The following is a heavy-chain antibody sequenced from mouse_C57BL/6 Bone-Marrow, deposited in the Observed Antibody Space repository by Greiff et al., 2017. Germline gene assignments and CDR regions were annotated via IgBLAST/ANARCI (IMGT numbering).Heavy chain of an antibody. V-gene: IGHV1-80*01. CDR1: GYAFSSYW. CDR3: ARGGYYGSRGYFDY. Sequence: VQLQQSGAELVKPGASVKISCKASGYAFSSYWMNWVKQRPGKGLEWIGQIYPGDGDTNYNGKFKGKATLTADKSSSTAYMQLSSLTSEDSAVYFCARGGYYGSRGYFDYWGQGTTLTVSS. J-gene: IGHJ2*01. CDR2: IYPGDGDT. D-gene: IGHD1-1*01.